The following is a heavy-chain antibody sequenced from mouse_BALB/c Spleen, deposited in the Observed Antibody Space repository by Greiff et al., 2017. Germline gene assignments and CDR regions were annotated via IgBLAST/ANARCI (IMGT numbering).Heavy chain of an antibody. CDR1: GYSITSDYA. J-gene: IGHJ3*01. Sequence: EVKVEESGPGLVKPSQSLSLTCTVTGYSITSDYAWNWIRQFPGNKLEWMGYISYSGSTSYNPSLKSRISITRDTSKNQFFLQLNSVTTEDTATYYCASYYYGSSPAWFAYWGQGTLVTVSA. CDR2: ISYSGST. D-gene: IGHD1-1*01. CDR3: ASYYYGSSPAWFAY. V-gene: IGHV3-2*02.